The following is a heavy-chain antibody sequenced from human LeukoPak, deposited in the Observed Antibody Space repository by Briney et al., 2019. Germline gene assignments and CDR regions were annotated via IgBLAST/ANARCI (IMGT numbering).Heavy chain of an antibody. V-gene: IGHV3-23*01. CDR2: ISGDDERR. D-gene: IGHD3-10*01. J-gene: IGHJ4*02. CDR3: AKVERYYNSGTYAGDC. CDR1: GFRVNSDD. Sequence: GGSLRLSCAASGFRVNSDDIIWVRQAPGKGLEWVSSISGDDERRFYADSVKGRFAISKDNSQNTVYLQLNSLRVEDTAVYYCAKVERYYNSGTYAGDCWGQGTLVTVSS.